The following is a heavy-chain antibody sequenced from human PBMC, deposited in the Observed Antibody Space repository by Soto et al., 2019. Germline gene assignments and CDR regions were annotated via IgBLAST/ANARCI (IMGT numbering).Heavy chain of an antibody. D-gene: IGHD3-9*01. J-gene: IGHJ3*02. Sequence: GGSLRLSCAASGFTFSSYGMHWVRQAPGKGLEWVAVIWYDGSNKYYADSVKGRFTISRDNSKNTLYLQMNSLRAEDTAVYYCARDRVLRYFDWLSNYDAFDIWGQGTMVTVSS. CDR1: GFTFSSYG. CDR3: ARDRVLRYFDWLSNYDAFDI. CDR2: IWYDGSNK. V-gene: IGHV3-33*01.